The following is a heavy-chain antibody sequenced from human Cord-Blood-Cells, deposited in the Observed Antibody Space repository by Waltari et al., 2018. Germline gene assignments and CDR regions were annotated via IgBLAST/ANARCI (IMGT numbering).Heavy chain of an antibody. CDR2: IYYSGST. J-gene: IGHJ4*02. CDR3: ARRKGRGSYFDY. CDR1: GGSIRSSSYY. Sequence: QLQLQESGPGLVKPSETLSLTCTVSGGSIRSSSYYWGWIRQPPGKGLEWIGSIYYSGSTYYNPSLKSRVTISVDTSKNQFSLKLSSVTAADTAVYYCARRKGRGSYFDYWGQGTLVTVSS. V-gene: IGHV4-39*07. D-gene: IGHD1-26*01.